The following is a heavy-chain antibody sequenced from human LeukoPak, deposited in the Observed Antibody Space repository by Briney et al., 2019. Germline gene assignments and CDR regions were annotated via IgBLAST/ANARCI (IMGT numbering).Heavy chain of an antibody. CDR3: ARLPEDTYDSSGYYLPYYFDY. CDR2: IYYSGNT. Sequence: SETLSLTCTVSGVSISSSNSYWGWIRQPPGKGLEWIGSIYYSGNTYYNASLKSQVSISIDTSKNQFSLKLSSVTAADTAVYYCARLPEDTYDSSGYYLPYYFDYWGQGTLVTVSS. CDR1: GVSISSSNSY. J-gene: IGHJ4*02. V-gene: IGHV4-39*07. D-gene: IGHD3-22*01.